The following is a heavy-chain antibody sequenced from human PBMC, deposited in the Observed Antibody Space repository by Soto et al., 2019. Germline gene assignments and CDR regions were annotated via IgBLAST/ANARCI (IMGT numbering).Heavy chain of an antibody. CDR3: ANTLPGPWDYYFDY. CDR2: ISGSGGST. J-gene: IGHJ4*02. Sequence: EVQLLESRGGLVQPGGSLRLACAASGFTFSIYAMSWVRQAPGKGLEWVSAISGSGGSTYYADSVKGRFTISRDNSKNTLYLQMNSLRAEDTAVYYCANTLPGPWDYYFDYCRQGTLVTVSS. CDR1: GFTFSIYA. V-gene: IGHV3-23*01. D-gene: IGHD1-26*01.